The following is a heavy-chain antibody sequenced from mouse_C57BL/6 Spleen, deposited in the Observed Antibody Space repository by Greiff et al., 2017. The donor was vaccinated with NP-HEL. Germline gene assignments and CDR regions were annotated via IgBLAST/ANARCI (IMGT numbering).Heavy chain of an antibody. CDR2: ISRGGSNI. Sequence: DVQLVESGGGLVKPGGSLKLSCAASGFTFSDYGMHWVRQAPEKGLEWVAYISRGGSNINYADTLKGRFTLTRDNAKNTLFLQMTSLRSEDTAMYYCARRNTRYVMDYWGQGTSVTVSA. CDR1: GFTFSDYG. J-gene: IGHJ4*01. V-gene: IGHV5-17*01. CDR3: ARRNTRYVMDY. D-gene: IGHD5-2*01.